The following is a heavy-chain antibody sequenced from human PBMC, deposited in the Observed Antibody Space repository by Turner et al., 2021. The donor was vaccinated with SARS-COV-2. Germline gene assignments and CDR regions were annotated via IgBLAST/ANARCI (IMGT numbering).Heavy chain of an antibody. D-gene: IGHD5-12*01. V-gene: IGHV3-30-3*02. CDR3: ARGGGYGAAFDY. Sequence: QVQLVESGGGGVQPGRPRRLSCAASGFTFSRYARHGGGQAPGRGLGWVAVISYDGSNKFYADSVKGRFTISRDNYKNTLYLQMNSLRAEDTAVYYCARGGGYGAAFDYWGQGTLVTVSS. J-gene: IGHJ4*02. CDR1: GFTFSRYA. CDR2: ISYDGSNK.